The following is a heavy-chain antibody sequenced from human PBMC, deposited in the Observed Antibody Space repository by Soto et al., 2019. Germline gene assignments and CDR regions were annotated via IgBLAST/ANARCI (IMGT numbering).Heavy chain of an antibody. CDR3: AKDLKWWGGEGDY. CDR1: GFTFSSYA. CDR2: ISGSGGST. Sequence: GGSLRLSCAASGFTFSSYAMSWVRQAPGKGLEWVSAISGSGGSTYYADSVKGRFTISRDNSKNTLYLQMNSLRAEDRAVYYCAKDLKWWGGEGDYWGQGTLVTVSS. D-gene: IGHD2-15*01. J-gene: IGHJ4*02. V-gene: IGHV3-23*01.